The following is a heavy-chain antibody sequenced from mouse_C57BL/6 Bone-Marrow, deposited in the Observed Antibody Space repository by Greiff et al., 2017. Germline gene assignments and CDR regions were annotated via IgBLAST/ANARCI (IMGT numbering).Heavy chain of an antibody. CDR3: ARGGLWDTWFAD. CDR2: IDPSDSYT. J-gene: IGHJ3*01. CDR1: GYTFTSYW. Sequence: QVQLQQPGAELVMPGASVKLSCKASGYTFTSYWMHWVKQRPGQGLEWTGEIDPSDSYTNYNQKFKGKSTLTVDKSSSRAYMQLRSLTCEDSAVYDCARGGLWDTWFADWGQGGLVTGSA. D-gene: IGHD4-1*01. V-gene: IGHV1-69*01.